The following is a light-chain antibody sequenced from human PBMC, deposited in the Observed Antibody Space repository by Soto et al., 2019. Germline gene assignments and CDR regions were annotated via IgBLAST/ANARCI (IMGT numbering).Light chain of an antibody. CDR3: HQHCTYPVT. CDR2: DAS. Sequence: DNPTTQFPSSLSASVGVRVTITCRASQSMRNVLGWYQQKPGKAPKRLIYDASSLQSGVPSRFSGSGSETEFTLTISSLQPEDFATYYCHQHCTYPVTFGQGTKVDIK. V-gene: IGKV1-17*01. J-gene: IGKJ1*01. CDR1: QSMRNV.